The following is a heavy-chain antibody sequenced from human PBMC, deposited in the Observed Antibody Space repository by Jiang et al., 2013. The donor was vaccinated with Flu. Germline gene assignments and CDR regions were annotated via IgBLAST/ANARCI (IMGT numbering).Heavy chain of an antibody. CDR3: ARHRSYYGSGSYLI. CDR2: INHSGST. CDR1: Y. J-gene: IGHJ4*02. D-gene: IGHD3-10*01. Sequence: YWSWIRQPPGKGLEWIGEINHSGSTNYNPSLKSRVTISVDTSKNQFSLKLSSVTAADTAVYYCARHRSYYGSGSYLIWGQGTLVTVSS. V-gene: IGHV4-34*01.